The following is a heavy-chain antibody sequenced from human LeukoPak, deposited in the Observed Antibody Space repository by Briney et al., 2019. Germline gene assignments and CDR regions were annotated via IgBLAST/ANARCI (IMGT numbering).Heavy chain of an antibody. J-gene: IGHJ4*02. D-gene: IGHD6-13*01. CDR1: GVSMSNHY. CDR2: IYGSATT. CDR3: ASRPADSNWYGVFDF. Sequence: SETLSLTCTVSGVSMSNHYWSWLRQPPGKRLEWIGYIYGSATTKYNPSLSSRVTMSVDTSKNQFSLKLTSVTAADTALYYCASRPADSNWYGVFDFWSRGTLVTVSS. V-gene: IGHV4-59*11.